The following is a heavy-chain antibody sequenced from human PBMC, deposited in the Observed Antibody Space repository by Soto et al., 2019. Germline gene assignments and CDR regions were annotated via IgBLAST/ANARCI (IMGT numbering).Heavy chain of an antibody. CDR2: ISSRGTYV. CDR3: ARQVPYSSHRMDV. Sequence: EVQLVESGGGLVKPGGSLRISYAASGFTFSTFSMDWVRHAPGQGLEWVSSISSRGTYVYYADSVKGRFTISKDNANNLLFLQMNSLRAEDTAVYYCARQVPYSSHRMDVWGQGTTVTVSS. J-gene: IGHJ6*02. D-gene: IGHD3-22*01. CDR1: GFTFSTFS. V-gene: IGHV3-21*02.